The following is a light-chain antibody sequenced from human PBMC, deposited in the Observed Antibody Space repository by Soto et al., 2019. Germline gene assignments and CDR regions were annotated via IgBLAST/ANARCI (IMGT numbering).Light chain of an antibody. J-gene: IGLJ1*01. V-gene: IGLV2-14*03. CDR1: SSDVGGYNF. CDR3: CSYASSTSYV. Sequence: QSVLTQPASVSGSPGQSITNSCTGTSSDVGGYNFVTWYQQHPGEAPKLMIHDVSRRAPGVPNRFSGSKSGTTASLTISGLQAEDEADYYCCSYASSTSYVFGTGTKVTVL. CDR2: DVS.